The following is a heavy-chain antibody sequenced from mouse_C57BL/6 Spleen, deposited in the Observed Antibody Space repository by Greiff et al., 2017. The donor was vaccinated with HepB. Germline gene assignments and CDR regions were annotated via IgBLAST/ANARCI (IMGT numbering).Heavy chain of an antibody. CDR3: ARHLYYYGSSYDYAMDY. CDR1: GFSLTSYG. V-gene: IGHV2-6-1*01. Sequence: VKVVESGPGLVAPSQSLSITCTVSGFSLTSYGVHWVRQPPGKGLEWLVVIWSDGSTTYNSALKSRLSISKDNSKSQVFLKMNSLQTDDTAMYYCARHLYYYGSSYDYAMDYWGQGTSVTVSS. D-gene: IGHD1-1*01. J-gene: IGHJ4*01. CDR2: IWSDGST.